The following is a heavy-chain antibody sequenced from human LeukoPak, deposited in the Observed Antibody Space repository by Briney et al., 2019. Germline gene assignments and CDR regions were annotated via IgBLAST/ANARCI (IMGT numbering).Heavy chain of an antibody. CDR1: GFIFSSYW. CDR3: ARGLVARPGSVDY. D-gene: IGHD6-6*01. V-gene: IGHV3-74*01. J-gene: IGHJ4*02. Sequence: PGGSLRLSCAASGFIFSSYWMHWVRQVPGXGXXXXSRIXSDESXXXXXXXXXXXFTISXDNAKNTLXLQMNSLRAEDTAVYYCARGLVARPGSVDYWGQGTLVTVSS. CDR2: IXSDESXX.